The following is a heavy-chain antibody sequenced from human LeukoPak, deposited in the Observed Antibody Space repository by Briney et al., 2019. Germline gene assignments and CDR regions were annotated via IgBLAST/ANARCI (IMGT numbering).Heavy chain of an antibody. J-gene: IGHJ4*02. Sequence: GGSLRLSCAASGFTFSSYAMSWVRQAPGKGLEWVSAISGSGGSTYYADCVKGRFTISRDNSKNTLYLQMNSLRAEDTAVYYCAKVVDAWGVRLGELSLWGQGTLVTVSS. CDR1: GFTFSSYA. CDR3: AKVVDAWGVRLGELSL. CDR2: ISGSGGST. V-gene: IGHV3-23*01. D-gene: IGHD3-16*02.